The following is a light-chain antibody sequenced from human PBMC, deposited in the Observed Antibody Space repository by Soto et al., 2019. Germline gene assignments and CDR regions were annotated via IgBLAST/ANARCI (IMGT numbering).Light chain of an antibody. CDR3: TSIVGSVIWV. CDR2: EVS. Sequence: QSALTQPPSASGSPGQSVTISSTGTSSDVGAYKYVSWYQQYPGKAPKLMIYEVSKRPSGVPDRFSGSKSGNTASLTVSGLQAEDEADYYCTSIVGSVIWVFGGGTKVTVL. V-gene: IGLV2-8*01. CDR1: SSDVGAYKY. J-gene: IGLJ3*02.